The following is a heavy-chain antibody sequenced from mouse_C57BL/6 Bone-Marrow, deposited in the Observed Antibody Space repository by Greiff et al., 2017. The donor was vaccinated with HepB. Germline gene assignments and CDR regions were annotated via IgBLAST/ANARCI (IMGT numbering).Heavy chain of an antibody. D-gene: IGHD1-1*02. CDR1: GFTSSSYA. Sequence: EVQVVESGGGLLKPGGSLKLSCAVPGFTSSSYAMSWVRQTPEKRLEWVATISDGGSYIYYPDNVKGRFTISRDNANNNQYLQMSHLKSEDTAMYYCESEWGGYYLDYWGQGTTLTVSS. V-gene: IGHV5-4*01. CDR2: ISDGGSYI. J-gene: IGHJ2*01. CDR3: ESEWGGYYLDY.